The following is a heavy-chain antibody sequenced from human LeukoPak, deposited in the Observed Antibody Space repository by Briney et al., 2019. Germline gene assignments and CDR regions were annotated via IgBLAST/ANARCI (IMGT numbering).Heavy chain of an antibody. D-gene: IGHD6-13*01. CDR3: ARHSSAAAGTVDY. CDR2: IYSGGST. Sequence: GGSLRLSCAASGFTVSSNYMSWVRQAPGKGLEWVSVIYSGGSTYYADSVKGRFTISRDNSKNTLYLQMNSLRAEDTAVYYCARHSSAAAGTVDYWGQGTLVTVSS. V-gene: IGHV3-53*01. J-gene: IGHJ4*02. CDR1: GFTVSSNY.